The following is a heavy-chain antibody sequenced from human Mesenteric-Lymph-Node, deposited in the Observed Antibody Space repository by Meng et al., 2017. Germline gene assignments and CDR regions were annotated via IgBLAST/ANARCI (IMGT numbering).Heavy chain of an antibody. CDR3: AKGNDYGVVCAMDV. D-gene: IGHD4-17*01. Sequence: GGSLRLSCAASGFTFSSYAMSWLRQAPEKGLEWVSTISGGGASIYYAGAVEGRFSISRDNSKNTLYLQMNSLRPEDTAVYYCAKGNDYGVVCAMDVCGQGTTVTVSS. CDR1: GFTFSSYA. V-gene: IGHV3-23*01. CDR2: ISGGGASI. J-gene: IGHJ6*02.